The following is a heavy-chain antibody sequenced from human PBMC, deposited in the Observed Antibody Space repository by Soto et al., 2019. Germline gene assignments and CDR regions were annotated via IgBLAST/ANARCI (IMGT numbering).Heavy chain of an antibody. CDR3: AKLVSSSSWYPPERIEPYYFDY. CDR2: ISGSGGST. J-gene: IGHJ4*02. Sequence: GGSLRLSCAASGFTFSSYAMSWVRQAPGKGLEWVSAISGSGGSTYYADSVKGRFTISRDNSKNTLYLQMNSLRAEDTAVYYCAKLVSSSSWYPPERIEPYYFDYWGQGTLVTVSS. V-gene: IGHV3-23*01. D-gene: IGHD6-13*01. CDR1: GFTFSSYA.